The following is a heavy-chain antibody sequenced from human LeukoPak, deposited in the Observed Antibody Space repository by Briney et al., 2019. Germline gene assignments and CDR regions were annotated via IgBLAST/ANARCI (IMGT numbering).Heavy chain of an antibody. J-gene: IGHJ5*02. D-gene: IGHD6-13*01. CDR2: ISSSSSYI. V-gene: IGHV3-21*01. CDR1: GFAFSSYW. Sequence: GGSLRLSCAASGFAFSSYWMHWVRQAPGKGLEWVSSISSSSSYIYYADSVKGRFTISRDNAKNSLYLQMNSLRAEDTAVYYCARDRQLGWFDPWGQGTLVTVSS. CDR3: ARDRQLGWFDP.